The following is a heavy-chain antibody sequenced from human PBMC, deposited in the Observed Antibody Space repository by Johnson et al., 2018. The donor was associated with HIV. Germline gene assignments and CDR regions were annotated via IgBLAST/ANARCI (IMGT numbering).Heavy chain of an antibody. V-gene: IGHV3-30*03. J-gene: IGHJ3*02. D-gene: IGHD1-1*01. CDR3: AREGTLGAFDI. Sequence: QVQLVESGGGVVQPGRSLRLSCAASGFTFSSYGMHWVRQAPGKGLEWVAVISYDGSNKYYADSVKGRFTISRDNSKNTLYLQMTSLRAEDTAVYYCAREGTLGAFDIWGQGTMVTVSS. CDR1: GFTFSSYG. CDR2: ISYDGSNK.